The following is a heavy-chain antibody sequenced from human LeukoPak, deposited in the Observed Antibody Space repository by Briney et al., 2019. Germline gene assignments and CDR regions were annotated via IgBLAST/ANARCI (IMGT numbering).Heavy chain of an antibody. Sequence: PGGSLRLSCAASGFTFSSYGMHRVRQAPGKGLEWVAVIWYDGSNKYYADSVKGRFTISRDNSKNTLYLQMNSLRAEDTAVYYCARDNYSNYGIDYWGQGTLVTVSS. CDR2: IWYDGSNK. CDR1: GFTFSSYG. J-gene: IGHJ4*02. V-gene: IGHV3-33*01. D-gene: IGHD4-11*01. CDR3: ARDNYSNYGIDY.